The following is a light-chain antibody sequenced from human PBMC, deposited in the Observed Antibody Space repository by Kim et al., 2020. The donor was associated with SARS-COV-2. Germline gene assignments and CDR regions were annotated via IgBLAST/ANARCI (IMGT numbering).Light chain of an antibody. Sequence: DIQMTQSPSTLSASVGDTVTITCRASQSITGWLAWYQQKPGKAPKLLIHRTSTLQSGVPSKFRGSGSGTEYTLTISSLQPDDFAIYYCQQYKNYPRTFGQGTKVDIK. J-gene: IGKJ1*01. V-gene: IGKV1-5*03. CDR3: QQYKNYPRT. CDR1: QSITGW. CDR2: RTS.